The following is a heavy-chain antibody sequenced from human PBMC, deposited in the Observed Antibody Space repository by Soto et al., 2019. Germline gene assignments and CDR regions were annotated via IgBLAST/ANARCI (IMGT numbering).Heavy chain of an antibody. J-gene: IGHJ6*02. CDR2: ISAYNGNT. V-gene: IGHV1-18*01. Sequence: ASVKVSCKASGYTFTSYGISWVRQAPGQGLEWMGWISAYNGNTNYAQKLQGRVTMTTDTSTSTAYMELRSLRSDDTSVYYCARDSVETELKFLWFGDSTLKYYYYGMDVWGQGTTVTVSS. CDR1: GYTFTSYG. CDR3: ARDSVETELKFLWFGDSTLKYYYYGMDV. D-gene: IGHD3-10*01.